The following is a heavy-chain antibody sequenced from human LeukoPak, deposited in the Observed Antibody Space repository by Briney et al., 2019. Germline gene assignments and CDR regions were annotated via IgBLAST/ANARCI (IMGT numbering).Heavy chain of an antibody. Sequence: SETLSLTCTVSGGSISSNYWSWIRQPPGKGLESIGYIYYSGSTNYNPSLKSRVTMSVDTSKNQFSLKVSSVTAADTAVYYCAKLVSSGWYYDCWGQGTLVTVSS. CDR2: IYYSGST. V-gene: IGHV4-59*08. D-gene: IGHD6-19*01. CDR3: AKLVSSGWYYDC. CDR1: GGSISSNY. J-gene: IGHJ4*02.